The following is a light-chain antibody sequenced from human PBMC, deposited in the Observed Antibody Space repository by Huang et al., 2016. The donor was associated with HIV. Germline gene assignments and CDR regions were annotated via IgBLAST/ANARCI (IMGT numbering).Light chain of an antibody. CDR3: QQLHDYPIT. CDR2: AAF. Sequence: AVQLTQFPPSLSASVGDRVTITCRASQDIRTSLAWYQHKPGKAPNLLISAAFNLQSGISSRFSGDSAGTYFTLVISSLQPEDAATYYCQQLHDYPITFGRGTRLDIK. CDR1: QDIRTS. J-gene: IGKJ5*01. V-gene: IGKV1D-13*01.